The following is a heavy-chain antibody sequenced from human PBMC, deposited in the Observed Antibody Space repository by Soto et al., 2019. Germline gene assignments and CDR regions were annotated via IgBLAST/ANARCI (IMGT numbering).Heavy chain of an antibody. Sequence: GGSLRLSCAASGFTFSSYGMHWVRQAPGKGLEWVAVIWYDGSNKYYADSVKGRFTISRDNSKNTLYLQMNSLRAEDTAVYYCASSRRIWCLDFWGQGTMVTVSS. CDR2: IWYDGSNK. D-gene: IGHD2-8*01. V-gene: IGHV3-33*08. CDR1: GFTFSSYG. J-gene: IGHJ6*02. CDR3: ASSRRIWCLDF.